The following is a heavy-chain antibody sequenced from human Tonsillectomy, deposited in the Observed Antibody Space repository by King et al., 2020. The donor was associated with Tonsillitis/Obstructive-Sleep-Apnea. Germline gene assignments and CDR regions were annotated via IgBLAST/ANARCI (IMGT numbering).Heavy chain of an antibody. CDR2: INHSGST. V-gene: IGHV4-34*01. D-gene: IGHD2-2*01. Sequence: VQLQQWGAGLLKPSETLSLTCGVYGGSFSGYYWSWIRQPPGKGLEWIGEINHSGSTDYTTSPKSRSTISRDTSKNQFSMRLTSVTAADTAVYYCGTNAGDYYYYMDVWGKGTTVTVSS. CDR3: GTNAGDYYYYMDV. CDR1: GGSFSGYY. J-gene: IGHJ6*03.